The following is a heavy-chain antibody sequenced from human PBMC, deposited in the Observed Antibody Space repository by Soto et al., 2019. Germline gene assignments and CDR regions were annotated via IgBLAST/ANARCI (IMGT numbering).Heavy chain of an antibody. CDR1: GFTFSSSA. CDR2: ISTSGADT. CDR3: AKEGFDHDFGSNSYYHPFDY. J-gene: IGHJ4*01. D-gene: IGHD3-10*01. V-gene: IGHV3-23*01. Sequence: GGSLRLSCADSGFTFSSSAMSWVRQTPGKGPEWVSAISTSGADTYYAASLKGRFTISRDNSKNTLYLQMDSLRVEDTAIYYCAKEGFDHDFGSNSYYHPFDYWGHGTLVTVSS.